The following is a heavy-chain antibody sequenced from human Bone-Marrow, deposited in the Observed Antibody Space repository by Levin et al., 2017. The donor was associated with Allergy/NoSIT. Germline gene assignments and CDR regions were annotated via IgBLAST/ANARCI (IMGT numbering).Heavy chain of an antibody. J-gene: IGHJ3*02. Sequence: GGSLRLSCAASGFTFSSYSMNWVRQAPGKGLEWVSSISSSSSYIYYADSVKGRFTISRDNAKNSLYLQMNSLRAEDTAVYYCARDRLYCSSTSCYGGHDAFDIWGQGTMVTVSS. CDR2: ISSSSSYI. D-gene: IGHD2-2*01. CDR1: GFTFSSYS. CDR3: ARDRLYCSSTSCYGGHDAFDI. V-gene: IGHV3-21*01.